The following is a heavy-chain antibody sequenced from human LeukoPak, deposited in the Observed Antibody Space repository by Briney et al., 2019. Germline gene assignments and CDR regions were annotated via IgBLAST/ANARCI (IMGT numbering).Heavy chain of an antibody. CDR1: GYTFTSYG. V-gene: IGHV1-18*01. CDR3: ARGNVLLWFGELLPNYYYGMDV. D-gene: IGHD3-10*01. CDR2: ISAYNGNT. Sequence: GASVTVSCKASGYTFTSYGISWVRQAPGQGLEWMGWISAYNGNTNYAQKLQGRVTMTTDTSTSTAYMELRSLRSDDTAVYYCARGNVLLWFGELLPNYYYGMDVWGQGTTVTVSS. J-gene: IGHJ6*02.